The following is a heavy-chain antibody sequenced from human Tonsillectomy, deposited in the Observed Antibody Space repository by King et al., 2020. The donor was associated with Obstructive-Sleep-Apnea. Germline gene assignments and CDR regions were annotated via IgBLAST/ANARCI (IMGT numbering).Heavy chain of an antibody. CDR2: ISSNGGST. J-gene: IGHJ4*02. V-gene: IGHV3-64D*09. D-gene: IGHD3-10*01. CDR1: GFTFSSYA. CDR3: VKDGITMVRGVIITFNFDY. Sequence: EVQLVESGGGLVQPGGSLRLSCSASGFTFSSYAMHWVRQAPGKGLEYVSAISSNGGSTYYADSVKGRFTISSDNSKNTLYLQMSSLRAEDTAVYYCVKDGITMVRGVIITFNFDYWGQGTLVTVSS.